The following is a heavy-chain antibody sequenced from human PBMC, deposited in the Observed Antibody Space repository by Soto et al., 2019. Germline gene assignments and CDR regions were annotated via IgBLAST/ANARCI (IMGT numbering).Heavy chain of an antibody. V-gene: IGHV4-34*01. Sequence: SETLSLTCAVYGGSFSGYYWSWIRQPPGKGLEWIGEINHSGSTNYNPSLKSRVTISVDTSKNQFSLKLSSVTAADTAVYYCARGPSASLLHGSGSTTGAYYFDYWGQGTLVTVSS. J-gene: IGHJ4*02. CDR1: GGSFSGYY. D-gene: IGHD3-10*01. CDR3: ARGPSASLLHGSGSTTGAYYFDY. CDR2: INHSGST.